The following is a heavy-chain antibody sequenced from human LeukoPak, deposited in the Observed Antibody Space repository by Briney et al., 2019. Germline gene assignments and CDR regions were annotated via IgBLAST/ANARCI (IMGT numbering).Heavy chain of an antibody. CDR3: ATNYGSGSYCFDY. Sequence: EASVKVSCKASGGTFSSYAISWVRQAPGQGLEWMGGIIPIFGTANYAQKFQGRVTITTDESTSTAYMELSSLRSEDTAVYYCATNYGSGSYCFDYWGQGTLVTVSS. V-gene: IGHV1-69*05. D-gene: IGHD3-10*01. CDR2: IIPIFGTA. CDR1: GGTFSSYA. J-gene: IGHJ4*02.